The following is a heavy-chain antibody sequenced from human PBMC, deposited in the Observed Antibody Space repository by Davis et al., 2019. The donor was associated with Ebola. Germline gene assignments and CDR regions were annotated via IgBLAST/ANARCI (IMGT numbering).Heavy chain of an antibody. Sequence: SVKVSCKASGGTFSSYAISWVRQAPGQGLEWMGRVIPILGIANYAQKFQGRVTITADKSTSTAYMELSSLRSEDTAVYYCARRRMRDSSSWYWFDPWGQGTLVTVSS. J-gene: IGHJ5*02. CDR1: GGTFSSYA. CDR3: ARRRMRDSSSWYWFDP. D-gene: IGHD6-13*01. CDR2: VIPILGIA. V-gene: IGHV1-69*04.